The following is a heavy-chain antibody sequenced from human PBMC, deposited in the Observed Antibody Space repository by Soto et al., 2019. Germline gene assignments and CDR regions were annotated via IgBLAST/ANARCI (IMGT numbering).Heavy chain of an antibody. Sequence: SETLSLTWTVSGGSISSSSYYWGWIRQPPGKGLEWIGSIYYSGSTYYNPSLKSRVTISVDTSKNQFSLKLSSVTAADTAVYYCASPKIAFYNWFDPWGQGTLVT. J-gene: IGHJ5*02. CDR2: IYYSGST. CDR1: GGSISSSSYY. CDR3: ASPKIAFYNWFDP. D-gene: IGHD3-3*02. V-gene: IGHV4-39*01.